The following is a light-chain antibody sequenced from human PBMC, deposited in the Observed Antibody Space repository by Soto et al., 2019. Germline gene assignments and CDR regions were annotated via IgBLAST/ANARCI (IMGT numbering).Light chain of an antibody. CDR2: WAS. CDR3: QQYYSTPYT. Sequence: DIVMTQSPDSLAVSLGERATINCKSSQSVLYSSNNKNYLAWYQQKPGQPPKLLIYWASTRESGVPDRFSGSRSGTDFTLPISSLQAEDVAVYYCQQYYSTPYTFGQGNKLEIK. J-gene: IGKJ2*01. V-gene: IGKV4-1*01. CDR1: QSVLYSSNNKNY.